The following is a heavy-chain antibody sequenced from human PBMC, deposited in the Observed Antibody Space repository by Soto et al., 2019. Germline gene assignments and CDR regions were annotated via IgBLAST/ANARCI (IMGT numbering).Heavy chain of an antibody. V-gene: IGHV4-61*01. J-gene: IGHJ6*02. CDR1: GGSVSNGFYY. CDR3: ARDPISGTGWYNYYHGMDV. D-gene: IGHD1-7*01. Sequence: QVQLQESGPGLVKPSETLSLNCSVSGGSVSNGFYYWNWIRQTPGKGLEWIGYIYYSGSTNYNPSLKSRVTISADTSKNQFSLRLSSVTAADTAVYYCARDPISGTGWYNYYHGMDVWGHGTKVTVS. CDR2: IYYSGST.